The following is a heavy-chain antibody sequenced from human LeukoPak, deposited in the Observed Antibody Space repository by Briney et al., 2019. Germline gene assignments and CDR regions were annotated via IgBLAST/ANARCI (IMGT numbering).Heavy chain of an antibody. V-gene: IGHV3-30*02. CDR3: ASDIVVVPAAYKSDY. Sequence: GGSLRLSCAASGFTFSSYGMHWVRQAPGKGLEWVAFIRYDGSNKYYADSVKGRFTISRDNSKNTLYLQMNSLRAEDTAVYYCASDIVVVPAAYKSDYWGQGTLVTVSS. CDR1: GFTFSSYG. CDR2: IRYDGSNK. D-gene: IGHD2-2*01. J-gene: IGHJ4*02.